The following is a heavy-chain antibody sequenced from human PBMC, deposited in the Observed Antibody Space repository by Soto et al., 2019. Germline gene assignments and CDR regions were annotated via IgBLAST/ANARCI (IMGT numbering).Heavy chain of an antibody. D-gene: IGHD2-21*02. CDR1: GGTFSSYA. CDR2: IIPIFGTA. Sequence: QVQLVQSGAEVKKPGSSVKVSCKASGGTFSSYAISWVRQAPGQGLEWMGGIIPIFGTANYAQKFQGRVTITADESTSTAYMELSSLRSEDTAVYYCARDFAYCGGDCMGDAFDIWGQGTMVTVSS. CDR3: ARDFAYCGGDCMGDAFDI. V-gene: IGHV1-69*01. J-gene: IGHJ3*02.